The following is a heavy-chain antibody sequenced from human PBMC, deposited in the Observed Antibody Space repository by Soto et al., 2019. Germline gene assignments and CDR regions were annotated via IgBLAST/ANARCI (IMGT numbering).Heavy chain of an antibody. Sequence: SEKVSCKASGGTFTSYAISWVRQAPGQGLEWMGGIIPIFGTANYAQKFQGRVTITADESTSTAYMELSSLRSEYTAVYYCASGVVFGSIDYWGQGTLVTVSS. V-gene: IGHV1-69*13. CDR3: ASGVVFGSIDY. D-gene: IGHD2-15*01. CDR1: GGTFTSYA. J-gene: IGHJ4*02. CDR2: IIPIFGTA.